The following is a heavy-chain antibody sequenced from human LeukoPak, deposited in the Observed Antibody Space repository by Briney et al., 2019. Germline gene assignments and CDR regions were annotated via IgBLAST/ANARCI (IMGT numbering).Heavy chain of an antibody. V-gene: IGHV3-23*01. D-gene: IGHD2-15*01. CDR1: GFTFSSYA. J-gene: IGHJ4*02. CDR3: AKGFYCSGGSCPVDY. Sequence: GGSLRLSCAASGFTFSSYAMSWVRQAPGKGLEWVSAISGSGGSTYYADSVKGRFTISRDNSKNTLYLQMNSLRAEDTAVYYCAKGFYCSGGSCPVDYWGQGTLVTVSS. CDR2: ISGSGGST.